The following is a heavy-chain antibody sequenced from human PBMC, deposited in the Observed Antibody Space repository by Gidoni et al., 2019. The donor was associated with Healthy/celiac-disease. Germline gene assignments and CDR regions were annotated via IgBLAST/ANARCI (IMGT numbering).Heavy chain of an antibody. CDR2: ISSSSSYT. Sequence: QVQLVESGGGLVKPGGSLRLSCAASGFTFSDYYMSWIRQAPGKGLEWVSYISSSSSYTNYADSVKGRFTISGDNAKNSLYLQMNSLRAEDTAVYYCARDGRGAGYNYEDDYWGQGTLVTVSS. D-gene: IGHD5-12*01. V-gene: IGHV3-11*06. CDR1: GFTFSDYY. J-gene: IGHJ4*02. CDR3: ARDGRGAGYNYEDDY.